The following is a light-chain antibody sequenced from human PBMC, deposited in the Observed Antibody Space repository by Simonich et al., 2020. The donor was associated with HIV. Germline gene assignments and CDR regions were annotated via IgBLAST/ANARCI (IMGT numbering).Light chain of an antibody. V-gene: IGKV2-28*01. CDR3: MQALQTPLT. CDR1: QSLVHRNGYDY. J-gene: IGKJ4*01. CDR2: LGS. Sequence: DIVMTQSPLSLPVTPGEPASISCRSSQSLVHRNGYDYLDCYLQKPGQSPHLLIYLGSNRASGVPDRFSGSGSGTDFTLKISRVEAEDVGVYYCMQALQTPLTFGGGTKVEIK.